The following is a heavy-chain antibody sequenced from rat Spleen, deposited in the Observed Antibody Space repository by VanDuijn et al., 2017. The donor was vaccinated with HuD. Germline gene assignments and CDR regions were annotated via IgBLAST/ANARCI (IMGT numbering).Heavy chain of an antibody. Sequence: QVQLKESGPGLVQPSQTLSLTCTVSGFSLLSYAVNWVRQPPGKGLEWMGGIWGDGSTNYNSASKSRLSISRDTSKSQIYLKMNSLQTEDTATYFCARADVAGLSTDGIWGQGIMVTVSS. CDR3: ARADVAGLSTDGI. D-gene: IGHD1-2*01. J-gene: IGHJ2*01. V-gene: IGHV2-15*01. CDR1: GFSLLSYA. CDR2: IWGDGST.